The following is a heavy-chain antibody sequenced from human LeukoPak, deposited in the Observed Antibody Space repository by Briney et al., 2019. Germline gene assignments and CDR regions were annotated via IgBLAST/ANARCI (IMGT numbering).Heavy chain of an antibody. D-gene: IGHD5-18*01. V-gene: IGHV4-4*07. Sequence: SETLSLTCTVSGGSISSYYWSWIRQPAGKGLEWIGRIYTSGSTNYNPSLKSRVTMSVDTSKNQFSLKLSSVTAADTAVYYCARGRSYGWSWVFDYWGQGTLVTVSS. J-gene: IGHJ4*02. CDR1: GGSISSYY. CDR2: IYTSGST. CDR3: ARGRSYGWSWVFDY.